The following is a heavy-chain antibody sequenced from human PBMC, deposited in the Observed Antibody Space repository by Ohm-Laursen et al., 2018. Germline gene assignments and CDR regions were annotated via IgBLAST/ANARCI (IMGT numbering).Heavy chain of an antibody. J-gene: IGHJ3*02. Sequence: SLRLSCAASGFTFNTHAMHWVRQAPGKGLEWVSVIWYDGSNDQYADSVKGRFTISRDNSNNTVHLQMHSLRAEDTALYYCARPHNFWGGYYGFDIWGQGTMVTVSS. CDR1: GFTFNTHA. D-gene: IGHD3-3*01. V-gene: IGHV3-33*01. CDR2: IWYDGSND. CDR3: ARPHNFWGGYYGFDI.